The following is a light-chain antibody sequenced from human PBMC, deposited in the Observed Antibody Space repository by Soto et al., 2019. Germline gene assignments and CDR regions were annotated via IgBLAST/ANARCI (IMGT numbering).Light chain of an antibody. CDR1: QSLFNPDGKTY. J-gene: IGKJ2*01. V-gene: IGKV2D-29*01. CDR2: GVS. CDR3: MQNIQIPYS. Sequence: DIAMTQIPLSLSVTPGQPAAISCRSSQSLFNPDGKTYLHWFLQKPGQPPQLLITGVSTRFSGVAERFIGSGSGTEFTLKISRVEAEDVGVSFCMQNIQIPYSCGQGPKLEIK.